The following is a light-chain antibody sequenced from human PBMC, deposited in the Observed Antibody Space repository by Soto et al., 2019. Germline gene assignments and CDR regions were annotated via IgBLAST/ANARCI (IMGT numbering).Light chain of an antibody. J-gene: IGKJ3*01. CDR3: QQYNSYSIT. Sequence: DIQMTQSPSTLSASVGDRVTITCRASQSISSWLAWYQQKPGKAPKLLIYDASSLESGVPSRFIGSGSGTEFTLTISSLQPDDFATYYCQQYNSYSITFGPGTKVDIK. CDR2: DAS. CDR1: QSISSW. V-gene: IGKV1-5*01.